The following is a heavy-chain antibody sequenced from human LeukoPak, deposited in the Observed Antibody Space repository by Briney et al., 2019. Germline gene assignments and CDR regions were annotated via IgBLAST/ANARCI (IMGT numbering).Heavy chain of an antibody. CDR2: ITPVIDTA. CDR1: GGTFSNYG. D-gene: IGHD3-10*01. CDR3: TRVNLRGSNYNWFDP. J-gene: IGHJ5*01. V-gene: IGHV1-69*04. Sequence: GASVKVSCKTSGGTFSNYGISWVRQAPGQGLEWMGKITPVIDTANYAQTFQGRVSIYADKSTTTVYMDLSGLRPDDTAVYYCTRVNLRGSNYNWFDPWGQGTRVTVSS.